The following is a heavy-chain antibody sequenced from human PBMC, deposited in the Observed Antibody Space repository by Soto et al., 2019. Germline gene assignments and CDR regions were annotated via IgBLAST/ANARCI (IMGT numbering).Heavy chain of an antibody. Sequence: EVQLVESGGGLVQPGESLRLPCAASGFTFDYYWMHWVRQAPGKGLVWVSRIYSDGTSTTYADSVKGRFTISRDNAKNTVSLQMNSLRADDTAVYYCARGDRGVFDLWGQGTVVTVSS. CDR2: IYSDGTST. D-gene: IGHD1-26*01. CDR1: GFTFDYYW. V-gene: IGHV3-74*01. J-gene: IGHJ3*01. CDR3: ARGDRGVFDL.